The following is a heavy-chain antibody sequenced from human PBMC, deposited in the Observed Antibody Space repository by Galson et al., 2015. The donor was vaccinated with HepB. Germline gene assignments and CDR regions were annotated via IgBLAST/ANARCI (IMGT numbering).Heavy chain of an antibody. J-gene: IGHJ4*02. Sequence: LRLSCAASGFTFRSYSMNWVRQAPGKGLEWVSSISSSSSYIYYADSVKGRFTISRDNAKNSLYLQMNSLRAEDTAVYYCARGGAGLIVVVPAASRFDYWGQGTLVTVSS. CDR1: GFTFRSYS. D-gene: IGHD2-2*01. V-gene: IGHV3-21*01. CDR3: ARGGAGLIVVVPAASRFDY. CDR2: ISSSSSYI.